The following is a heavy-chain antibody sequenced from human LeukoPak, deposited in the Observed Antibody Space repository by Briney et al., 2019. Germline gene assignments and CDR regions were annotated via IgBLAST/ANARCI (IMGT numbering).Heavy chain of an antibody. CDR1: GFSSSNYA. CDR2: ISGSGNT. CDR3: ARDTYYYGSGSYSY. V-gene: IGHV3-23*01. J-gene: IGHJ4*02. Sequence: GGSLRLSCAASGFSSSNYAMSWVRQAPGKGLEWVSGISGSGNTYYADSVKGRFTISRDNSKNTLYLQMNSLRAEDTAVYYCARDTYYYGSGSYSYWGQGTLVTVSS. D-gene: IGHD3-10*01.